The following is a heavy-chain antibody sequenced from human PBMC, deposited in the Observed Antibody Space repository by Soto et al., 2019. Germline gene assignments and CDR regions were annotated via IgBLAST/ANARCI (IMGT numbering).Heavy chain of an antibody. V-gene: IGHV3-49*03. D-gene: IGHD3-10*01. Sequence: GGSLRLSCTASGFTFGDFAMNWFRQAPGKGLEWVGFIRGKAFGGATEYAASVKGRFTISRDDSKSIAYLHMNSLKTEDTAVYYCSRDGSGTYYNVPRFDPWGQGTLVTVSS. CDR2: IRGKAFGGAT. CDR1: GFTFGDFA. CDR3: SRDGSGTYYNVPRFDP. J-gene: IGHJ5*02.